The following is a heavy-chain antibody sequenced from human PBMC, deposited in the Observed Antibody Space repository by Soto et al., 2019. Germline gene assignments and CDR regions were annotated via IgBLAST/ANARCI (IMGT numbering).Heavy chain of an antibody. J-gene: IGHJ4*02. CDR3: AQISETSGWLRGRFDY. CDR2: ISASGGST. CDR1: GFTFSSYA. D-gene: IGHD6-19*01. V-gene: IGHV3-23*01. Sequence: GGSLRLSCAASGFTFSSYAMSWVRQAPGKGLEWVSGISASGGSTYYADSVKGRFTISRDNSKNTLYLQTNSLRADDTAVYYCAQISETSGWLRGRFDYWGQGTLVTVSS.